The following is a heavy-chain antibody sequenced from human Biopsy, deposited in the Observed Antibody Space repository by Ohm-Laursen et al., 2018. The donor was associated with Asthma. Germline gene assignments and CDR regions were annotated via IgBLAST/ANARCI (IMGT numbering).Heavy chain of an antibody. V-gene: IGHV4-30-4*08. CDR3: ARASVAASSNWFDP. J-gene: IGHJ5*02. CDR2: IHYSGST. D-gene: IGHD6-19*01. CDR1: GDSITSGGCC. Sequence: TLSLTCTVSGDSITSGGCCWNWIRQHPGKGLEWIGYIHYSGSTSDNPSLKGGVTISVDTSKNQFSLKLSSVTAADTAVYYCARASVAASSNWFDPWGQGTLVTVSS.